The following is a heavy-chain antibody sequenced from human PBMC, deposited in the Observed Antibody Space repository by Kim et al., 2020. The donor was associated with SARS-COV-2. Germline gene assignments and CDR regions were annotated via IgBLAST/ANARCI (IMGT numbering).Heavy chain of an antibody. J-gene: IGHJ4*02. Sequence: ASVKVSCKASGYTFTSYYMHWVRQAPGQGLEWMGIINPSGGSTSYAQKFQGRVTMTRDTSTSTVYMELSSLRSEDTAVYYCARDTKGYVDTAMDRGVFDYWGQGTLVTVSS. CDR3: ARDTKGYVDTAMDRGVFDY. V-gene: IGHV1-46*01. CDR1: GYTFTSYY. CDR2: INPSGGST. D-gene: IGHD5-18*01.